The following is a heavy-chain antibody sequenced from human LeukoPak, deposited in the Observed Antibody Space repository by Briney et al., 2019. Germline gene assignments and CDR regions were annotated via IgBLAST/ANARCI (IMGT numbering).Heavy chain of an antibody. V-gene: IGHV3-23*01. J-gene: IGHJ4*02. CDR3: AKVSAGTLVADY. CDR2: ISGSGGST. Sequence: GSLRLSWAASGFTFSSYAMSWVRPAPGKGLEWVSAISGSGGSTYYADSVKGRFTISRDNSKNMLYLQMNSLRAEDTAVYYCAKVSAGTLVADYWGQGTLVTVSS. D-gene: IGHD6-13*01. CDR1: GFTFSSYA.